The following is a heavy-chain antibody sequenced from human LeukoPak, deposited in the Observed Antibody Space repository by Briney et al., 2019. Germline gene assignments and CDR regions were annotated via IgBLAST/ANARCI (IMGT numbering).Heavy chain of an antibody. J-gene: IGHJ4*02. V-gene: IGHV3-7*04. CDR3: ARGSSGWHFDY. D-gene: IGHD6-19*01. CDR1: GFTFSSYW. Sequence: GGSLRLSCAASGFTFSSYWMSWVRQAPGKGLEWVANIDQDGSEKYSVDSVKGRFTISRDNAENSLYLQLNSLRDEDTAVYYCARGSSGWHFDYWGQGTLVTVSS. CDR2: IDQDGSEK.